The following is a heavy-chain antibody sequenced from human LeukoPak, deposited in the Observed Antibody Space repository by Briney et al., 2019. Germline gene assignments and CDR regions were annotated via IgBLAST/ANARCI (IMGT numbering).Heavy chain of an antibody. CDR2: INWNGGST. V-gene: IGHV3-20*04. J-gene: IGHJ3*02. Sequence: GGSLRLSCAASGFTFDDYGMSWVRHAPGKGLEWVSGINWNGGSTGYADSVKGRFTISRDNAKNSLYPQMNSLRAEDTALYYCAREHDFWSGYSLDAFDIWGQGTMVTVSS. CDR1: GFTFDDYG. D-gene: IGHD3-3*01. CDR3: AREHDFWSGYSLDAFDI.